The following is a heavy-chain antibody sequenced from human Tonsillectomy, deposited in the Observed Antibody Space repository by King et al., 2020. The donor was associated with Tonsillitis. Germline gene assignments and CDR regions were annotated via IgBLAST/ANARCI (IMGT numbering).Heavy chain of an antibody. V-gene: IGHV3-23*04. CDR3: AKEALGYFDL. Sequence: VQLVEAGGGLVQPGGSLRLSCASSGFTFSSYAMSGVRQAPGKGLEWVSAINIGGGATPYPDPGRVRFTLSRDNSNNTRHLQMNSLRAGDTAVYYCAKEALGYFDLWGRGTPVTVSS. J-gene: IGHJ2*01. CDR1: GFTFSSYA. CDR2: INIGGGAT.